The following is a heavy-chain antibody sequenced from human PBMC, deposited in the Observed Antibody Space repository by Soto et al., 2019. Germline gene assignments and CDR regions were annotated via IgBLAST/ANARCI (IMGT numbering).Heavy chain of an antibody. J-gene: IGHJ5*02. CDR3: AGYNWNYYFDP. Sequence: SETLSLTXTVSGGSVRDGSYYWAWLRQPPGKGLEWIGHIYHSGSTIYNPSLKSRVTISIDTSKSQFSLNLNSMTAADTAVYYCAGYNWNYYFDPWGQGTQVTV. V-gene: IGHV4-61*01. CDR1: GGSVRDGSYY. CDR2: IYHSGST. D-gene: IGHD1-7*01.